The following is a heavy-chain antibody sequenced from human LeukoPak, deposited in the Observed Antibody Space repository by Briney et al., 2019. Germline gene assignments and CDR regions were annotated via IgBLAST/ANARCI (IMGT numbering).Heavy chain of an antibody. CDR1: GGTFSSYA. V-gene: IGHV1-69*06. Sequence: SVKVSCKASGGTFSSYAISWVRQAPGQGLEWMGGIIPIFGTVNYAQKFQGGVTMTEDTSTDTAYMELSSLRSEDTAVYYCATNRQIMILGVVIMPAFDIWGQGTMVTVSS. CDR2: IIPIFGTV. CDR3: ATNRQIMILGVVIMPAFDI. D-gene: IGHD3-3*01. J-gene: IGHJ3*02.